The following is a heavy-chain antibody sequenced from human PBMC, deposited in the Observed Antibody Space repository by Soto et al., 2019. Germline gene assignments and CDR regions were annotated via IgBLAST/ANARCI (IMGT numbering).Heavy chain of an antibody. D-gene: IGHD2-21*01. CDR3: ARGYCGGECTDAFDI. J-gene: IGHJ3*02. Sequence: QVQLVQSGAEVKKPGASVKVSCKASGYTFTSYGISWVRQAPGQGLEWMGWISAYNGNTNYAQQLQGIGTMTTDTSTSTAYMELRSLRSDDTAVYYCARGYCGGECTDAFDIWGQGTMVTVSS. CDR1: GYTFTSYG. V-gene: IGHV1-18*01. CDR2: ISAYNGNT.